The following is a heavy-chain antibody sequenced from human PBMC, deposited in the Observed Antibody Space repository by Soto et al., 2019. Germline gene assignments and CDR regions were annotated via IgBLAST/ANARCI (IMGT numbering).Heavy chain of an antibody. CDR1: GFTFRTYW. CDR3: ARGGGIGTVAY. D-gene: IGHD2-8*02. CDR2: INDDGSET. Sequence: EGHLVESGGALAQPGGSLRLSCAASGFTFRTYWMSWVRQAPGKGLEWVANINDDGSETYYEDSVKGRFTMSRDNAKNSLFLQMNSLRAEYTALYYCARGGGIGTVAYWGQGTLVTVSS. J-gene: IGHJ4*02. V-gene: IGHV3-7*05.